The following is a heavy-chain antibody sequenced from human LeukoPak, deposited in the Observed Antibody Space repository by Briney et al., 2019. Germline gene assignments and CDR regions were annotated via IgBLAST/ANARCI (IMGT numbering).Heavy chain of an antibody. D-gene: IGHD1-1*01. CDR3: ARDHNYAFDN. CDR1: GFPFIEYS. CDR2: IGIDSGNT. J-gene: IGHJ4*02. V-gene: IGHV3-48*01. Sequence: GGSLRLSCTASGFPFIEYSMNWVREVPGKGLWWIAYIGIDSGNTKYADSVRGRFTISADKTKISLYLQMNSLRVDDTAVYYCARDHNYAFDNWGQGTLVSVAS.